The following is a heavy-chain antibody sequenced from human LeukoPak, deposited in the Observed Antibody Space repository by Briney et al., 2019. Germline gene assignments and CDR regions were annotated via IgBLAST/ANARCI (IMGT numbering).Heavy chain of an antibody. CDR1: GFTFSTYW. J-gene: IGHJ4*02. CDR2: IKQDGSEK. CDR3: ARDRHGNLLPAATVDY. Sequence: SGGSLRLSCAASGFTFSTYWTSWVRQATGKGGEWVANIKQDGSEKYYVDSVKGRFTISRDNAKNSLYLQMNSLRAEDTAAYYCARDRHGNLLPAATVDYWGQGTLVTVSS. D-gene: IGHD2-2*01. V-gene: IGHV3-7*01.